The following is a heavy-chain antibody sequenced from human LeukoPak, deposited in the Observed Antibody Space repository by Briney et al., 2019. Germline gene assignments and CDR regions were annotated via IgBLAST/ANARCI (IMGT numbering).Heavy chain of an antibody. V-gene: IGHV3-30*18. D-gene: IGHD6-19*01. CDR1: GFTFSRHG. CDR3: AKLIYIAVAGPGEY. Sequence: PGGSLRLSCAASGFTFSRHGMHWVRQAPGKGLEWVAVIGDSGRARYYADSVTGRFTISRDNSKNTLYLQMNSLRAEDTAVYYCAKLIYIAVAGPGEYWGQGTLVTVSS. J-gene: IGHJ4*02. CDR2: IGDSGRAR.